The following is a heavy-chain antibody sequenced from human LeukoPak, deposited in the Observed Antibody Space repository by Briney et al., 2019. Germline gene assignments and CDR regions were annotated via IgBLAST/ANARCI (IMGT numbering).Heavy chain of an antibody. J-gene: IGHJ4*02. Sequence: ASVKVSCKASGGTFSSYAISWVRQAPGQGLEWMGGIIPIFGTANYAQKFQGRVTITADESTSTAYMELSSLRSEDTAVYYCASPWGASSGYYYALDYWGQGTLVTVSS. CDR2: IIPIFGTA. CDR3: ASPWGASSGYYYALDY. CDR1: GGTFSSYA. D-gene: IGHD3-22*01. V-gene: IGHV1-69*13.